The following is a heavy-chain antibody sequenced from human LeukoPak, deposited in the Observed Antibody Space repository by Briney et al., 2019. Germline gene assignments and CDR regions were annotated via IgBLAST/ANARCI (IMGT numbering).Heavy chain of an antibody. Sequence: GGSLRLSCAASGFTFSSFWMHWVRQAPGQGLVWVSRINSAGSSTNYADSVRGRFTISRDNAKNTLYLQMNSLSAEDTAVYYCAREGGSFHTYFDYWGQGTLVTVSS. J-gene: IGHJ4*02. D-gene: IGHD1-26*01. CDR1: GFTFSSFW. CDR2: INSAGSST. CDR3: AREGGSFHTYFDY. V-gene: IGHV3-74*01.